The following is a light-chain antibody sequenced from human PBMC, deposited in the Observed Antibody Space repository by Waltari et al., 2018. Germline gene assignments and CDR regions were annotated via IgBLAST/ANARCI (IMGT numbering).Light chain of an antibody. Sequence: QSALTEPASVSGSPGQSITISCTGTSSDVGGYTYVSWYQQHPGKAPKLMIYDVTTRPSGVSNRFSGSKSVNTASLTISGLQAEDEADYYCSSYTSSSTWVFGGETKLTVL. CDR1: SSDVGGYTY. CDR2: DVT. CDR3: SSYTSSSTWV. J-gene: IGLJ3*02. V-gene: IGLV2-14*03.